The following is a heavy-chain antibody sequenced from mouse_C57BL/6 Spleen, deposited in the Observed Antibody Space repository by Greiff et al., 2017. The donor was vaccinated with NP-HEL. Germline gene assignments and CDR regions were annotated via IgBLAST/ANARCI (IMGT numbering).Heavy chain of an antibody. V-gene: IGHV1-22*01. D-gene: IGHD1-1*01. CDR2: INPNNGGT. Sequence: EVQLQQSGPELVKPGASVKMSCKASGYTFTDYNMHWVKQSHGKSLEWIGYINPNNGGTSYNQKFKGKATLTVNKSSSTAYMELRSLTSEDSAVYYFARGHYGSRDWYFDVWGTGTTVTVSS. J-gene: IGHJ1*03. CDR1: GYTFTDYN. CDR3: ARGHYGSRDWYFDV.